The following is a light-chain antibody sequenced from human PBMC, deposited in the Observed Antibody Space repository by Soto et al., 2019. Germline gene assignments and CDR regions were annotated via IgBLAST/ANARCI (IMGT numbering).Light chain of an antibody. CDR1: QDIKNY. CDR2: DAA. J-gene: IGKJ2*02. V-gene: IGKV1-33*01. Sequence: IQMTQSPSSLSASVGDRITITCQASQDIKNYVIWYQHKPGKAPKLLIYDAASLGTGVSSRFSGSGSGTHFTLALSSLQPEDIAPYYCQQFDSVPCTFGQGTKLE. CDR3: QQFDSVPCT.